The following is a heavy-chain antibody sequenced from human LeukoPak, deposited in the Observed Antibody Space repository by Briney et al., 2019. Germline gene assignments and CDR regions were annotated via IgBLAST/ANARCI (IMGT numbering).Heavy chain of an antibody. CDR3: AAAGISRGTYYFDY. CDR2: ISAYNGNT. J-gene: IGHJ4*02. V-gene: IGHV1-18*01. CDR1: GYTFTSYG. D-gene: IGHD6-25*01. Sequence: ASVKVSCKASGYTFTSYGISWVRQAPGQGLEWMGWISAYNGNTNYAQKLQGRVTITRDTSASTAYMELSSLRSEDTAVYYCAAAGISRGTYYFDYWGQGTLVTVSS.